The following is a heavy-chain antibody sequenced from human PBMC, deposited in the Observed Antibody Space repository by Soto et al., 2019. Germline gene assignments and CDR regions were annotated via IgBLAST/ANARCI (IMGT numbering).Heavy chain of an antibody. Sequence: PGGSLRLSCAASGFTFSTYWMSWVRQAPGKGLEWVANINQDGSGKYYVDSVKGRFTISRDNARNSVFLQMNSLRAEDTAMYYCASRHRGTPWDNWGQGTRGTVSA. CDR2: INQDGSGK. CDR1: GFTFSTYW. J-gene: IGHJ4*02. V-gene: IGHV3-7*01. D-gene: IGHD1-1*01. CDR3: ASRHRGTPWDN.